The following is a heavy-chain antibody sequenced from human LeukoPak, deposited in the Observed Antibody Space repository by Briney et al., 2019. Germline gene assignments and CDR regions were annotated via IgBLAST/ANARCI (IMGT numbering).Heavy chain of an antibody. V-gene: IGHV4-39*07. D-gene: IGHD6-19*01. J-gene: IGHJ4*02. CDR1: GFTFSSYW. CDR3: ARGGQARIAVADGGFDY. CDR2: IHYTGST. Sequence: GSLRLSCAASGFTFSSYWMHWVRQAPGKGLEWIGSIHYTGSTCYNPSLKSRVTILVDTSKNHLSLKLSSLTAADTAVYYCARGGQARIAVADGGFDYWGQGTLVTVSS.